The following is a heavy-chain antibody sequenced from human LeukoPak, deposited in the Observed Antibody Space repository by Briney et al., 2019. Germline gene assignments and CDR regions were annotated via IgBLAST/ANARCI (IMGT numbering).Heavy chain of an antibody. CDR3: ARGGDMVRGVIPLDY. CDR2: INHSGST. CDR1: GGSFSGHY. J-gene: IGHJ4*02. D-gene: IGHD3-10*01. V-gene: IGHV4-34*01. Sequence: PSETLSLTCAVYGGSFSGHYWSWIRQPPGKGLEWIGEINHSGSTNYNPSLKSRVTISVDTSKNQFSLKLSSVTAADTAVYYCARGGDMVRGVIPLDYWGQGTLVTVSS.